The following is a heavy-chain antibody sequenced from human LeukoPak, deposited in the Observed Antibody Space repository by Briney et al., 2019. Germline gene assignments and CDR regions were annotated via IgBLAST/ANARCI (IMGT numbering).Heavy chain of an antibody. CDR1: EFTFSSYE. CDR3: TPAVPSVPAGQ. Sequence: AGSLRLSCITSEFTFSSYEINWVPQAPGKGLEWVSYISGSGDTIYYADSVKGRFTVSRDNAKHSLYLQMSSLRVDDTAVYYCTPAVPSVPAGQWGQGTLVTVSS. J-gene: IGHJ4*02. CDR2: ISGSGDTI. V-gene: IGHV3-48*03.